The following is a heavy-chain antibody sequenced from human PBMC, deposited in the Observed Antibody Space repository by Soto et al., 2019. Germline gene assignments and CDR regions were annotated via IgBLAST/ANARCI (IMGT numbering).Heavy chain of an antibody. CDR2: ISSSGSDT. Sequence: QVQLVESGGGLVKPGGCLRLSCAASGFTFSDYYMSWIRQAPGKGLEWVSYISSSGSDTNYADSVKGRFTVSRDNAKNSLYDQMNSLRAEGTAVYYCAGSLRGYRGYSVYWGQGTLVTVSS. CDR1: GFTFSDYY. J-gene: IGHJ4*02. CDR3: AGSLRGYRGYSVY. V-gene: IGHV3-11*05. D-gene: IGHD5-12*01.